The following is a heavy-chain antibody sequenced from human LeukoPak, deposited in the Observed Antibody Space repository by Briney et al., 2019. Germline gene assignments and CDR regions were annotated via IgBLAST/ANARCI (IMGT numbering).Heavy chain of an antibody. V-gene: IGHV4-61*02. CDR3: ASGETRHYDILTGHFDY. J-gene: IGHJ4*02. CDR1: GGSISSGSYY. D-gene: IGHD3-9*01. Sequence: PSQTLSLTCTVSGGSISSGSYYWSWIRQPAGKGLEWIGRIYTSGSTNYNPSLKSRVTISVDTSKHQFSLKLSSVTAADTAVYYCASGETRHYDILTGHFDYWGQGTLVTVSS. CDR2: IYTSGST.